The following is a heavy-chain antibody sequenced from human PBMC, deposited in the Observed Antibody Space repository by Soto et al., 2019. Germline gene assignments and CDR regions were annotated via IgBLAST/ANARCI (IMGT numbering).Heavy chain of an antibody. CDR1: GFTFSSYA. CDR3: AKAATVYTSSSGTDF. D-gene: IGHD6-6*01. Sequence: VQLLESGGGLIQPGGSLRLSCAASGFTFSSYAISWVRQAPGKGLQWVSTITGSGASTYYAASVKGRFTISRDNSANTLYLQMNSLRAEDTAFYFCAKAATVYTSSSGTDFWGQGTLVTVSS. V-gene: IGHV3-23*01. J-gene: IGHJ4*02. CDR2: ITGSGAST.